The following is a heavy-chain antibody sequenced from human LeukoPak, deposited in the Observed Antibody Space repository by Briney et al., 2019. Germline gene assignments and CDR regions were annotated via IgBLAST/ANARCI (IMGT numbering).Heavy chain of an antibody. CDR1: GFTFSSYA. Sequence: GRSLRPSCAASGFTFSSYAMHWVRQAPGKGLEWVAVISYDGSNKYYADSVKGRFTISRDNSKNTLYLQMNSLRAEDTAVYYCARDQGILTGDYYYGMDVWGKGTTVTVSS. J-gene: IGHJ6*04. V-gene: IGHV3-30*04. CDR2: ISYDGSNK. D-gene: IGHD3-9*01. CDR3: ARDQGILTGDYYYGMDV.